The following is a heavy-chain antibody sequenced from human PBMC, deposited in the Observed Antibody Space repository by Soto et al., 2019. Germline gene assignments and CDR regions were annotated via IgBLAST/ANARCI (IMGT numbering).Heavy chain of an antibody. CDR3: AKTSGSYYFDY. CDR2: IKQDGTEQ. CDR1: GFSFSTYW. D-gene: IGHD1-26*01. Sequence: PGGSLRLSCAASGFSFSTYWMSWVRLAPGKGLEWVASIKQDGTEQYYLDSVKGRFTVSRDNAKNSLYLQMNSLRAEDTAVYYCAKTSGSYYFDYWGQGTLVTVSS. J-gene: IGHJ4*02. V-gene: IGHV3-7*03.